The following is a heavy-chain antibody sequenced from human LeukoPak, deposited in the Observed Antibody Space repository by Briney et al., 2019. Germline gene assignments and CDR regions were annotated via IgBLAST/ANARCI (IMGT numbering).Heavy chain of an antibody. V-gene: IGHV4-61*05. CDR2: IYYSGST. CDR3: ARWVKTADFDP. Sequence: SETLSLTCTVSGGSISSSSYYWGWIRQPPGKGLEWIGYIYYSGSTNYNPSLKSRVTISVDTSKNQFSLKLSSVTAADTAVYYCARWVKTADFDPWGQGTRVTVSS. J-gene: IGHJ5*02. CDR1: GGSISSSSYY.